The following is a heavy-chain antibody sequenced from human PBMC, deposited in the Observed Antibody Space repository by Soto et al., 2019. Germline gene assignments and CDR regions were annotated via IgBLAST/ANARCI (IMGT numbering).Heavy chain of an antibody. CDR1: GWTFGTYS. D-gene: IGHD3-3*01. Sequence: LRLSCAASGWTFGTYSMNWVRQAPGKGLEWIAYINSDSDNIMYADSVKGRFTISRDNAKNSLFLQMNSLTDEDTAVYYCARLYYDYVWGQGTTVTVSS. CDR2: INSDSDNI. CDR3: ARLYYDYV. J-gene: IGHJ6*02. V-gene: IGHV3-48*02.